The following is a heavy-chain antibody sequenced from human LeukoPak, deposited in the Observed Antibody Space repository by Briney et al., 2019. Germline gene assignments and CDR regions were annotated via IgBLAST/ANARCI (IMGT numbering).Heavy chain of an antibody. CDR1: GFTFTSYD. V-gene: IGHV1-8*01. D-gene: IGHD3-22*01. Sequence: GASVKVSCKASGFTFTSYDINWVRQATGQGLEWMGWMNPNSGNTGYAQKFQGRVTMTRNTSISTAYMELSSLGSEDTAVYYCARIYDSSGYYFTYWGQGTLVTVSS. J-gene: IGHJ4*02. CDR3: ARIYDSSGYYFTY. CDR2: MNPNSGNT.